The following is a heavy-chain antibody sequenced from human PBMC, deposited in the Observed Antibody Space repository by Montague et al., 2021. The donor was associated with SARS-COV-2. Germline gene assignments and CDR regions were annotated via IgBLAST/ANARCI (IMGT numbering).Heavy chain of an antibody. V-gene: IGHV4-39*07. D-gene: IGHD3-10*01. CDR2: MYYSGST. CDR1: GGSISSSNHY. J-gene: IGHJ6*02. Sequence: SETLSLTCTVSGGSISSSNHYWGWIRQPPGKGLEWIGNMYYSGSTYYNPSLKSRVTTSIDTSKNQFSLKLSSVTAADTAVYYCARDDIVLQGVTKGMGVWGQGTTVTVSS. CDR3: ARDDIVLQGVTKGMGV.